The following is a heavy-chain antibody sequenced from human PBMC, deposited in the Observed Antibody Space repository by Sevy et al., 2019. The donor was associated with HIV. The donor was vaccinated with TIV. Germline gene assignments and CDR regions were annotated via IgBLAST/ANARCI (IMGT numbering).Heavy chain of an antibody. J-gene: IGHJ4*02. CDR3: ARDPRMYGDYLLAYFDY. V-gene: IGHV3-33*01. CDR2: IGYDGSNK. CDR1: GFAPSTYG. Sequence: GSLRLSCAAPGFAPSTYGMHWVRQAPGKGLEWVAVIGYDGSNKYYADSVKGRFSISRDNSRNTLFLQMDSLRAEDTAVYYCARDPRMYGDYLLAYFDYWGQGTLVTVSS. D-gene: IGHD2-8*01.